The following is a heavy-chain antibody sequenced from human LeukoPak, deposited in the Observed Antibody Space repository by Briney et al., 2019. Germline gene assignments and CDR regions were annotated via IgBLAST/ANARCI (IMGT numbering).Heavy chain of an antibody. CDR3: ANRQQLVYYFDY. J-gene: IGHJ4*02. V-gene: IGHV3-48*01. Sequence: GGSLRLSCAASGFSFRSYTMNWVRQPPGKGLEWVSNIGTSSTTIYYADSVKGRFTISRDNAKNSLYLQMNSLRADDTAVYYCANRQQLVYYFDYWGQGTLVTVSS. CDR2: IGTSSTTI. CDR1: GFSFRSYT. D-gene: IGHD6-13*01.